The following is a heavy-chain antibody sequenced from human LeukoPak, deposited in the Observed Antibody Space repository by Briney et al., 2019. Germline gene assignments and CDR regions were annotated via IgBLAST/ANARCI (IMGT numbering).Heavy chain of an antibody. CDR2: INHSGST. J-gene: IGHJ4*02. CDR1: GGSFSGYY. CDR3: ARSQYSSSWSEFDY. V-gene: IGHV4-34*01. D-gene: IGHD6-13*01. Sequence: SETLSLTCAVYGGSFSGYYWSWIRQPPGKGLEWIGEINHSGSTNYNPSLKSRVTIPVDTSKNQFSLKLSSVTAADTAVYYCARSQYSSSWSEFDYWGQGTLVTVSS.